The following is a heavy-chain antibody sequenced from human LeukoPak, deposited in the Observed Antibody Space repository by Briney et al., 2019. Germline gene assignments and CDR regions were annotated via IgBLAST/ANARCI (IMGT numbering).Heavy chain of an antibody. J-gene: IGHJ5*02. CDR3: ARDNYAGANWFDP. D-gene: IGHD1-7*01. CDR1: GGTFSSYA. CDR2: IIPIFGTA. Sequence: SVKVSCKASGGTFSSYAFSWVRQAPGQGLEWMGGIIPIFGTANYAQKFQGRVTITTDESTSTAYMEPSSLRSEDTAVYYCARDNYAGANWFDPWGQGTLVTVSS. V-gene: IGHV1-69*05.